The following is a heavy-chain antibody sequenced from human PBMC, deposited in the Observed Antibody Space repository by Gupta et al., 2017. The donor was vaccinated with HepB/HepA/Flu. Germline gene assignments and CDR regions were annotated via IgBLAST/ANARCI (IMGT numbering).Heavy chain of an antibody. Sequence: EVQLVESGGGLVQPGGSLRLSCAASGFTFSSYSMNWVRQAPGKGLEWVSYISSSSSTIYYADAVKGRFTISRDNAKNSLYLQMNSLRDEDTAVYYCARDWSRIQLWHQGGNWFDPWGQGTLVTVSS. D-gene: IGHD5-18*01. CDR2: ISSSSSTI. J-gene: IGHJ5*02. CDR1: GFTFSSYS. CDR3: ARDWSRIQLWHQGGNWFDP. V-gene: IGHV3-48*02.